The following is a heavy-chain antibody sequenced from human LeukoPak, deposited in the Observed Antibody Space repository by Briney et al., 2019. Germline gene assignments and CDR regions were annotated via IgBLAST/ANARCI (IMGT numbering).Heavy chain of an antibody. CDR2: ISAYNGNT. Sequence: ASVKVSCKASGYTFTSYGISWVRQAPGQGLEWMGWISAYNGNTNYAQKLQGRVTMTTDTSTSTAYMELRSLRSDDTAVYYCARDALGIAAAGNDAFDIWGQGTMVTVSS. D-gene: IGHD6-13*01. CDR1: GYTFTSYG. CDR3: ARDALGIAAAGNDAFDI. V-gene: IGHV1-18*01. J-gene: IGHJ3*02.